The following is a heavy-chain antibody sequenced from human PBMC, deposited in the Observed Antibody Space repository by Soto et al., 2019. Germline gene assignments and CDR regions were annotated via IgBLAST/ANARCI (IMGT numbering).Heavy chain of an antibody. D-gene: IGHD2-15*01. CDR3: ARVLDPNWFDP. CDR1: GGSISSGDYY. J-gene: IGHJ5*02. V-gene: IGHV4-30-4*01. Sequence: QVQLQESGPGLVKPSQTLSLTCTVSGGSISSGDYYWSWIRQPPGKGLEWIGYIYYSGSTYYNPSLRSRVTISVDTSKNQFSLQLSSVTAADTAVYFCARVLDPNWFDPWGQGTLVTVSS. CDR2: IYYSGST.